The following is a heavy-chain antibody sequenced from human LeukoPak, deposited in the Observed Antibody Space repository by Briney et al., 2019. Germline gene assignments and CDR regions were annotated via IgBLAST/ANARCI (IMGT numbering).Heavy chain of an antibody. V-gene: IGHV4-59*01. CDR2: IYYSGST. CDR3: ARERIAARPDSFDI. J-gene: IGHJ3*02. CDR1: GGSISSYY. Sequence: SETLSLTCTVSGGSISSYYWSWIRQPPGKGLEWIGYIYYSGSTNYNPSLKSRVTISVDTSKNQFSLKLSSVTAADTAVYYCARERIAARPDSFDIWGQGTMVTVSS. D-gene: IGHD6-6*01.